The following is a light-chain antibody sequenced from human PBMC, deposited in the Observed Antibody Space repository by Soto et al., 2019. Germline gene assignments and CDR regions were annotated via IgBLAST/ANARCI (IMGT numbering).Light chain of an antibody. CDR2: GNS. CDR1: SSNIGAGYD. CDR3: QSYDSSLSGVV. V-gene: IGLV1-40*01. J-gene: IGLJ1*01. Sequence: QSALTQPPSVSGAPGQRVTISCTGSSSNIGAGYDVHWYQQLPGTAPKLPIYGNSNRPSGVPDRFSGSKSGTSASLAITGLQAEDEADYYCQSYDSSLSGVVFGTGTKLTVL.